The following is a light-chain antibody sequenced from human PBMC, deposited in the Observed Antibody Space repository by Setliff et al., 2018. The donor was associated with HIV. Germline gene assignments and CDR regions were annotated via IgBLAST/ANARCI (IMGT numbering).Light chain of an antibody. CDR3: CSYRSTNTYV. CDR1: SSDLGTYNL. Sequence: QSVLTQPASVSGSPGQSITISCNGTSSDLGTYNLVSWYQEPPGKVPKLIIYEVSKRSSGLSYRFSGSKSGNTASLTIVGLQPEDEADYYCCSYRSTNTYVFGTGTKV. CDR2: EVS. J-gene: IGLJ1*01. V-gene: IGLV2-23*02.